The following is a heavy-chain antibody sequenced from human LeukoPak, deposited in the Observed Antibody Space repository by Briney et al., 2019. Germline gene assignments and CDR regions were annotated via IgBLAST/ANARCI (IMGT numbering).Heavy chain of an antibody. V-gene: IGHV1-18*01. D-gene: IGHD6-13*01. CDR2: ISAYNGNT. J-gene: IGHJ4*02. CDR1: GYTFTSYG. CDR3: ARDRSQRIAAAGTLSDY. Sequence: ASVKVSCKASGYTFTSYGISWVRQAPGQGLEWMGWISAYNGNTNYAQKLQGRVTMTTDTSTGTAYMELRSLRSDDTAVYYCARDRSQRIAAAGTLSDYWGQGTLVTVSS.